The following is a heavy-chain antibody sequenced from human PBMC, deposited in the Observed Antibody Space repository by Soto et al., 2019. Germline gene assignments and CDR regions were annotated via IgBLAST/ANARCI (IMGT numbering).Heavy chain of an antibody. Sequence: QLQLQESGSGLVKPSQTLSLTCAVSGGSISSGGYSWSWIRQPPGKGLEWIGYTYHSGSSYYNQSLQRRVIISVDMCKTQFSLEPNSMTAAATAVYFCARVPTPRGQGTLVTVSS. V-gene: IGHV4-30-2*01. J-gene: IGHJ4*02. CDR1: GGSISSGGYS. CDR2: TYHSGSS. CDR3: ARVPTP.